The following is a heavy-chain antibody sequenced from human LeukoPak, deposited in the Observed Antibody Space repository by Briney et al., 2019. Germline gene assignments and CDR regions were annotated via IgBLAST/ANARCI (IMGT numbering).Heavy chain of an antibody. J-gene: IGHJ5*02. CDR3: ARGLRYFDWLSTGGWFDP. D-gene: IGHD3-9*01. CDR2: IYYSGST. Sequence: SETLSLTCTVSGGSISGSGYYWGWIRQPPGKGLEWIGSIYYSGSTYYNPSLKSRVTISVDTSKNQFSLKLSSVTAADTAVYYCARGLRYFDWLSTGGWFDPWGQGTLVTVSS. V-gene: IGHV4-39*01. CDR1: GGSISGSGYY.